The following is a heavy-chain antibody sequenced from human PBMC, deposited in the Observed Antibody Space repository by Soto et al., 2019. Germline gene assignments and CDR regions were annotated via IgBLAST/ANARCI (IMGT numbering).Heavy chain of an antibody. J-gene: IGHJ6*04. Sequence: SETLSLTCAVYGGSFSGYYWSWIRQPPGKGLEWIGEINHSGSTNYNPSLKSRVTISVDTSKNQFSLKLSSVTAADTAVYYCARGRLLGLGVVLGVWGKGTTVTVSS. CDR2: INHSGST. CDR3: ARGRLLGLGVVLGV. CDR1: GGSFSGYY. D-gene: IGHD3-3*01. V-gene: IGHV4-34*01.